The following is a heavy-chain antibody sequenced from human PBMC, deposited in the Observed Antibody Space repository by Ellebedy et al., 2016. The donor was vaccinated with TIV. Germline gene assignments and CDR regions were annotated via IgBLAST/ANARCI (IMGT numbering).Heavy chain of an antibody. CDR3: ARQREGYNFHYFDS. D-gene: IGHD5-24*01. V-gene: IGHV3-23*01. Sequence: GESLKISXAASGFTFSRTAMSWVRQAPGKGLEWVSVISGSGVTTDYADSVKGRFTISRDNSKNTLILQMNSLRAEDTAEYYCARQREGYNFHYFDSWGQGTLVTVSP. CDR2: ISGSGVTT. CDR1: GFTFSRTA. J-gene: IGHJ4*02.